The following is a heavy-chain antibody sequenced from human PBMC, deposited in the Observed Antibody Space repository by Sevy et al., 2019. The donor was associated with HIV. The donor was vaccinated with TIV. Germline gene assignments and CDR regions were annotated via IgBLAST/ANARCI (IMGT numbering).Heavy chain of an antibody. Sequence: GGSLRLSCLASGFTFKNAWMSWVRQTPGKGLEWVGRIKSKTDGGTRDFAAVVKGRFAITRHDSKNTVSLQMDNLRTEDTAIYYCRDGVGTSDFDYWGQGILVTVS. J-gene: IGHJ4*02. V-gene: IGHV3-15*01. CDR2: IKSKTDGGTR. D-gene: IGHD1-26*01. CDR1: GFTFKNAW. CDR3: RDGVGTSDFDY.